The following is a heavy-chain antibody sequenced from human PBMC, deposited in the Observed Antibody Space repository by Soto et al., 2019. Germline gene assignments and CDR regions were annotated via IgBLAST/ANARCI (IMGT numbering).Heavy chain of an antibody. CDR3: VASLAASGLNWLDP. CDR1: GGSISENY. D-gene: IGHD6-13*01. Sequence: PSETLSLTCIVSGGSISENYWNWVRQPPGKGLEWIGLIFANGHTDYNPSLKSRVTMSVDASKNQFSLRLTSMTAADTAVYYCVASLAASGLNWLDPWGRGTLVTVSS. J-gene: IGHJ5*02. V-gene: IGHV4-4*07. CDR2: IFANGHT.